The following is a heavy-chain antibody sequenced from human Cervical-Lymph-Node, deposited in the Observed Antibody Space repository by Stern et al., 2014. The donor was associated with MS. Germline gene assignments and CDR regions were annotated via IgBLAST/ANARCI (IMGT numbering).Heavy chain of an antibody. CDR3: ARSARSDY. J-gene: IGHJ4*02. CDR2: ISDDGTKP. CDR1: GFTFRNYA. Sequence: VQLLESGGGVVQPGRSLRLSCAASGFTFRNYAMHWVRQAPGKGLEWVAVISDDGTKPYYADSVKGRFNISRDYSKNTLYLQMNSLIVEDTAMYYCARSARSDYWGQGTLVAVSS. V-gene: IGHV3-30-3*01.